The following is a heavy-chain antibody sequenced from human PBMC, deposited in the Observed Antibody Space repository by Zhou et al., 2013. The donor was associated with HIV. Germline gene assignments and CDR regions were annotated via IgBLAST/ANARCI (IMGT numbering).Heavy chain of an antibody. D-gene: IGHD6-13*01. Sequence: QVQLVQSGAEVKKPGSSVKVSCKVSGGTFSSYAINWVRQAPGQGLEWMGLINPGIGSTYYAEKFQGRITVTRDTSTNTVNMQLGTLTSEDTAVYYCNRGMQQWVNDAFDIWGQGTMVTVSS. V-gene: IGHV1-46*03. CDR1: GGTFSSYA. CDR2: INPGIGST. J-gene: IGHJ3*02. CDR3: NRGMQQWVNDAFDI.